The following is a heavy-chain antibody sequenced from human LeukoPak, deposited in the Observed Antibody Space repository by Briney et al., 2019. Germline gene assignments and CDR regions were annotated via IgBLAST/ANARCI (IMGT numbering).Heavy chain of an antibody. V-gene: IGHV4-39*07. Sequence: PETLSLTCTVSGGSVSSTHYWGWFRQPPGKGLEWIGSIYYGGSTYYNPSLKSRVTISVDRSKNQFSLKLSSVTAADTAVYYCARGEIVVVPAAMAWFDPWGQGTLVTVSS. D-gene: IGHD2-2*01. CDR3: ARGEIVVVPAAMAWFDP. CDR1: GGSVSSTHY. CDR2: IYYGGST. J-gene: IGHJ5*02.